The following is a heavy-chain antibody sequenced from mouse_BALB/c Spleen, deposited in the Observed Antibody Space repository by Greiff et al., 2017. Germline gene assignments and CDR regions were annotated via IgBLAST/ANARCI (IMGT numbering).Heavy chain of an antibody. Sequence: EVKLMESGAELVRPGALVKLSCKASGFTIKDYYMHWVKQRPEQGLEWIGWIDPENGNTIYDPKFQGKARITADTSSNTAYLQLSSLTSEDTAVYYCARYLYDSYYYAMDYWGQGTSVTVSS. V-gene: IGHV14-1*02. J-gene: IGHJ4*01. D-gene: IGHD2-3*01. CDR1: GFTIKDYY. CDR2: IDPENGNT. CDR3: ARYLYDSYYYAMDY.